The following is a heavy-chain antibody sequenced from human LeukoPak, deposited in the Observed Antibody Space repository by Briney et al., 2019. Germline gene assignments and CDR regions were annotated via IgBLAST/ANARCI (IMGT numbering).Heavy chain of an antibody. J-gene: IGHJ4*02. CDR1: GYTFTSYG. V-gene: IGHV1-18*01. D-gene: IGHD3-10*01. CDR3: ARVSLWFGEYSDYFDY. CDR2: ISAYNGNT. Sequence: GASVKVSCKASGYTFTSYGISWVRQAPGQGLEWMGWISAYNGNTNYAQKLQGRVTMTTDTSTSTAYMELRSLRSDDTAVYYCARVSLWFGEYSDYFDYWGQGTLVTVSS.